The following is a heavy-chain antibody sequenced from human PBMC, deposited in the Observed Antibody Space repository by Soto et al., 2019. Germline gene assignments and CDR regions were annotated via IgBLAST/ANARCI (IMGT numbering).Heavy chain of an antibody. CDR1: GGSISSYY. Sequence: QVQLQESGPGLVKPSETLSLTCTVSGGSISSYYWSWIRQPAGKGLEWIGRIYTSGSTNYNPSLKSRVTMSVDTSKNQFSLRLSSVTAADTAVYYCVSGLGYSNYVDYYGMDVWGQGTTVTVSS. J-gene: IGHJ6*02. CDR2: IYTSGST. D-gene: IGHD4-4*01. CDR3: VSGLGYSNYVDYYGMDV. V-gene: IGHV4-4*07.